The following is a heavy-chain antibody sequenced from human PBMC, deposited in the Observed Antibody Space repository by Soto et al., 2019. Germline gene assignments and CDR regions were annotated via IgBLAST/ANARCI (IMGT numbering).Heavy chain of an antibody. CDR2: ISGSGGST. Sequence: GGSLRVSCVASGFTFSSYGMSWVRQSPGKGLEWVSAISGSGGSTYYADSVKGRFTISRDNSKNTLYLQMNSLRAEDTAVYYCAKRSRLGELSLYLDYWGQGTLVTVSS. V-gene: IGHV3-23*01. CDR3: AKRSRLGELSLYLDY. D-gene: IGHD3-16*02. CDR1: GFTFSSYG. J-gene: IGHJ4*02.